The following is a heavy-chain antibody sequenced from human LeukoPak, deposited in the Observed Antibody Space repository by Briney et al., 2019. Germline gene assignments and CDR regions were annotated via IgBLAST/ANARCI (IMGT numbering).Heavy chain of an antibody. V-gene: IGHV3-30*04. CDR1: GFTFSSYA. J-gene: IGHJ3*02. CDR2: ISYDGSNK. Sequence: GGSLRLSCAASGFTFSSYAMHWVRQAPGKGLEWVAVISYDGSNKYYADSVKGRFTISRDNSKNTLYLQMNSLRAEDTAVYYCARPPIYIVIAFDIWGQGTMVTVSS. CDR3: ARPPIYIVIAFDI. D-gene: IGHD1-26*01.